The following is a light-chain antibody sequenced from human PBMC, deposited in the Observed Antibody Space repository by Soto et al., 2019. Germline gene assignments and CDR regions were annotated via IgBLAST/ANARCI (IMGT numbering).Light chain of an antibody. CDR2: KSS. J-gene: IGKJ4*01. V-gene: IGKV1-5*03. Sequence: DIPMTQSPSTLSASVGDRVSITCRASQSVSRWLAWYQKRPGKAPNLLIYKSSSLGSGDPSRFSDSRSAREITLTTTTLHTADFQTYDCQHYDTYPLHFGGRTKVDIK. CDR3: QHYDTYPLH. CDR1: QSVSRW.